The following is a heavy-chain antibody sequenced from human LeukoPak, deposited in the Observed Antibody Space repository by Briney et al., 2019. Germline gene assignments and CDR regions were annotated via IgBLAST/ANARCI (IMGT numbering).Heavy chain of an antibody. CDR3: ARYKGGTGFDY. Sequence: PSETLSLTCAVSGGSITTADFDWAWIRQPPGQGFEWIATISSSGKAYYYPSLMSRVTISVDTSKNHFSLDVTSVTAADTGLFYCARYKGGTGFDYWGRGVLVIVS. CDR2: ISSSGKA. J-gene: IGHJ4*02. CDR1: GGSITTADFD. D-gene: IGHD1-26*01. V-gene: IGHV4-39*02.